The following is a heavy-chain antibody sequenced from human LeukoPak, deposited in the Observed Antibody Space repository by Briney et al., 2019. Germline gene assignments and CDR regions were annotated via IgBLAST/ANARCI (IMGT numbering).Heavy chain of an antibody. J-gene: IGHJ4*02. V-gene: IGHV4-4*07. Sequence: SETLSLTCTVSGGFISSYYWSWIRQPAGKGLEWIGCIYTSGSTNYNPSLKSRVTMSVDTSKNQFSLKLSSVTAADTAVYYCARDRKSGSYSVGPQGYWGQGTLVTVSS. CDR1: GGFISSYY. D-gene: IGHD1-26*01. CDR2: IYTSGST. CDR3: ARDRKSGSYSVGPQGY.